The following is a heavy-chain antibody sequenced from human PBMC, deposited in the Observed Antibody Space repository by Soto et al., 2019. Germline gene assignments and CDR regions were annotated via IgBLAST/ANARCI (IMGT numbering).Heavy chain of an antibody. CDR1: GYTFTGYY. J-gene: IGHJ6*02. CDR2: INPNSGGT. V-gene: IGHV1-2*02. CDR3: ARDPLYDILTGYYVHYYGMDV. D-gene: IGHD3-9*01. Sequence: WASVKVSCKASGYTFTGYYMHWVRQAPGQGLEWMGWINPNSGGTNYAQKLQGRVTMTRDTSISTAYMELSRLRSDDTAVYYCARDPLYDILTGYYVHYYGMDVWGQGATVTVSS.